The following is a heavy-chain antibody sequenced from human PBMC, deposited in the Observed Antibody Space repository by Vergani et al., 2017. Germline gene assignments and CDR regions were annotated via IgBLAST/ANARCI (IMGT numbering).Heavy chain of an antibody. J-gene: IGHJ6*03. Sequence: EVQLVESGGGLVKPGGSLRLSCAASGFTFSNAWMSWVRQAPGKGLEWVGRIKSKTDGGTTDYAAPVKGRFTISRDNSKNTLYLQMNSLRAEDTAVYYCARDERGPMDVWGKGTTVTVSS. V-gene: IGHV3-15*01. CDR2: IKSKTDGGTT. D-gene: IGHD1-1*01. CDR1: GFTFSNAW. CDR3: ARDERGPMDV.